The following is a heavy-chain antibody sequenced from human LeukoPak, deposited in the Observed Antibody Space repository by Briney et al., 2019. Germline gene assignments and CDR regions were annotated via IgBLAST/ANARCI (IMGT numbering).Heavy chain of an antibody. CDR2: ISYDGSNK. Sequence: GGSLRLSCAASGFTFSSYGMHWVRQAPGKGLEWVAVISYDGSNKYYADSVKGRFTISRDNSKSTLYLQMNSLRAEDTAVYYCAKFSGWLLDYWGQGTLVTVSS. CDR1: GFTFSSYG. J-gene: IGHJ4*02. V-gene: IGHV3-30*18. D-gene: IGHD6-19*01. CDR3: AKFSGWLLDY.